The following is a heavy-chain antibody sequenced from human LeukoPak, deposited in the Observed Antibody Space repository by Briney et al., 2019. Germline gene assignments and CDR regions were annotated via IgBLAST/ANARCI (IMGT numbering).Heavy chain of an antibody. J-gene: IGHJ5*02. CDR3: ARVLGGDWFDP. CDR2: IYYTGST. V-gene: IGHV4-31*03. D-gene: IGHD7-27*01. Sequence: SETLSLTCTVSGGSISSGGNYWSWIRQYPGKGLEWIGYIYYTGSTNNNPSLKSRITLSVDTSKNQFSLKLSSVTAADTAVYYCARVLGGDWFDPWGQGTLVTVSS. CDR1: GGSISSGGNY.